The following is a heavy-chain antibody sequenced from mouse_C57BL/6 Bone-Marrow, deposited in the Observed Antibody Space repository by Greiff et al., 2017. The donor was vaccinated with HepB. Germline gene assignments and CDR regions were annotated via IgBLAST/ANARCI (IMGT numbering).Heavy chain of an antibody. Sequence: VMLVESGAELARPGASVKLSCKASGYTFTSYGISWVKQRTGQGLEWIGEIYPRSGNTYYNEKFKGMATLTADKSSSTAYMELRSLTSEDSAVYFCATGYYGSRAFDYWGQGTTLTVSS. D-gene: IGHD1-1*01. V-gene: IGHV1-81*01. J-gene: IGHJ2*01. CDR1: GYTFTSYG. CDR3: ATGYYGSRAFDY. CDR2: IYPRSGNT.